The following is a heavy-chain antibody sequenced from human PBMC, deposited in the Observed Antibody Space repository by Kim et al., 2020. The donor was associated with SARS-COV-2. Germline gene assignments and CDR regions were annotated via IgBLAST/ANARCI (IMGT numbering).Heavy chain of an antibody. J-gene: IGHJ4*02. D-gene: IGHD6-19*01. Sequence: FQAQVTISADKSISTAYLQWSSLKASDTAMYYCARLSNLFQWLRHFDYWGQGTLVTVSS. CDR3: ARLSNLFQWLRHFDY. V-gene: IGHV5-51*01.